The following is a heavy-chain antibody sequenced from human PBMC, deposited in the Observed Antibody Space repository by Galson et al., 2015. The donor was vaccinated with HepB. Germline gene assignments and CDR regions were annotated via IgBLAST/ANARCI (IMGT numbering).Heavy chain of an antibody. CDR1: GYTFTGYY. CDR2: INPSGGST. J-gene: IGHJ4*02. D-gene: IGHD3-22*01. CDR3: ARDPNYYDSSGYLDY. Sequence: SVKVSCKASGYTFTGYYMHWVRQAPGQGLEWMGIINPSGGSTSYAQKFQGRVTMTRDTSTSTVYMELSSLRSEDTAVYYCARDPNYYDSSGYLDYWGQGTLVTVSS. V-gene: IGHV1-46*03.